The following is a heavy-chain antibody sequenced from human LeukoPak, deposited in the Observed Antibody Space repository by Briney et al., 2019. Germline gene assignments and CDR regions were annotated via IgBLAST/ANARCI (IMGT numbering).Heavy chain of an antibody. J-gene: IGHJ3*02. V-gene: IGHV4-34*01. D-gene: IGHD1-26*01. CDR1: GDSFSGYF. CDR2: IDDRGNI. Sequence: SETLSLTCAVYGDSFSGYFWSWIRQSPGKGLEWFGEIDDRGNIFYNPSLNSRVTISADTSKSQFSLKVRSVTAADTAVYHCARKWVHNTLDIWGQGTMVTVSS. CDR3: ARKWVHNTLDI.